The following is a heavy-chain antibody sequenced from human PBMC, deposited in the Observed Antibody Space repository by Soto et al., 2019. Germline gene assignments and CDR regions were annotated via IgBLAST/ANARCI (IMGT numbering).Heavy chain of an antibody. CDR2: IYYSGST. CDR1: GGSISSGDFC. Sequence: TSETLSLTCCVSGGSISSGDFCWSWIRQPPGKGLEWIGYIYYSGSTYYNPSLRSRVAISLDTSNNQFSLKLSSVTAADTAVYYCARVGAIVGANSGDYWGQGTLVTVSS. V-gene: IGHV4-30-4*01. CDR3: ARVGAIVGANSGDY. D-gene: IGHD1-26*01. J-gene: IGHJ4*02.